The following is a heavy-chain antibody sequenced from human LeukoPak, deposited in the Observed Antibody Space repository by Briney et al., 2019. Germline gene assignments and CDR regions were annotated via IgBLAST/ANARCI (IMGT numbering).Heavy chain of an antibody. D-gene: IGHD3-22*01. Sequence: PAETLSLTCTVSGGSISSNSYYWGWIRQPPGKGLEWIRSIYYSGSTNYNPSLKSRVTMSVDTSKNQFSLRLSSVTAADTAVYYCARRRYYDSSGYYYYFDFWGQGTLVTVSS. CDR3: ARRRYYDSSGYYYYFDF. J-gene: IGHJ4*02. V-gene: IGHV4-39*01. CDR2: IYYSGST. CDR1: GGSISSNSYY.